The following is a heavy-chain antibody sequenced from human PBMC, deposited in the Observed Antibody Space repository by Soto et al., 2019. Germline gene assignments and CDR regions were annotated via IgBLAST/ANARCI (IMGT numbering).Heavy chain of an antibody. V-gene: IGHV4-34*01. Sequence: SETLSLTCAVYGGSFSGYYWGWIRQPPGKGLEWIGEINHSGSTNYNPSLKSRVTISVDTSKNQFSLKLSSVTAADTAVYYCARGYSSSWYTDYYYYYGMDVWGQGTTVTVSS. J-gene: IGHJ6*02. CDR3: ARGYSSSWYTDYYYYYGMDV. CDR2: INHSGST. D-gene: IGHD6-13*01. CDR1: GGSFSGYY.